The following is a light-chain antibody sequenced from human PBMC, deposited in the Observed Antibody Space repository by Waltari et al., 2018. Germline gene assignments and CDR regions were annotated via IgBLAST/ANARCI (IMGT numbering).Light chain of an antibody. CDR1: ESIGKY. CDR2: AAS. Sequence: DIQMTQSPSSLSASVGDRIPITCRASESIGKYLNWYQQRPGKAPQLLIYAASNLQSGAPPRFSGSGPGTAFTLTISSLRPEDSATYYCQQSYTAPYTFGQGTHLEVK. V-gene: IGKV1-39*01. CDR3: QQSYTAPYT. J-gene: IGKJ2*01.